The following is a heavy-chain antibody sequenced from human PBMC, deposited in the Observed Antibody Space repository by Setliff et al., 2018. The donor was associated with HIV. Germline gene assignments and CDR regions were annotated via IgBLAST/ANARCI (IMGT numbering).Heavy chain of an antibody. V-gene: IGHV1-8*01. CDR2: MNPNSGNT. CDR1: GYTFTCYD. D-gene: IGHD6-13*01. J-gene: IGHJ1*01. CDR3: AISIAAAGTRRSKVETEYFQH. Sequence: GASVKVSCKASGYTFTCYDINWVRQATGQGLEWMGWMNPNSGNTGYAQKFQGRVTMTRNTSISTAYMELSSLRSEDTAVYYCAISIAAAGTRRSKVETEYFQHWGQGTLVT.